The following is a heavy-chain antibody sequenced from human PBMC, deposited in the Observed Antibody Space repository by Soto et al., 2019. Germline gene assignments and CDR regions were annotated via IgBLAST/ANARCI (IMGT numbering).Heavy chain of an antibody. CDR2: MWCDGSNI. J-gene: IGHJ6*03. CDR3: GTYRSGSQGNYQYLDV. D-gene: IGHD6-19*01. V-gene: IGHV3-33*03. Sequence: GGSLRLSCAASGFTFSSYGMHWVRQAPGKGLVWVARMWCDGSNICYADSVKGRFTISRDNSKNTLYLQMNSLRAEDTAVYYCGTYRSGSQGNYQYLDVWGKGTTVTVSS. CDR1: GFTFSSYG.